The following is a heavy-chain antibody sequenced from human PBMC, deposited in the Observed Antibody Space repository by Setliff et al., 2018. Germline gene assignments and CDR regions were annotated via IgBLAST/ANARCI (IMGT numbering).Heavy chain of an antibody. CDR2: ISSSGSTI. D-gene: IGHD2-15*01. V-gene: IGHV3-48*03. J-gene: IGHJ6*03. CDR3: ARGGGTSNYYYYYMDV. CDR1: GFTFSSYE. Sequence: GGSLRLSCAASGFTFSSYEMNWVRQAPGKGLEWVSYISSSGSTIYYADSVKGRFTISRDNAKSSLYLQMNSLRAEDTAVYYCARGGGTSNYYYYYMDVWGKGTTVTVSS.